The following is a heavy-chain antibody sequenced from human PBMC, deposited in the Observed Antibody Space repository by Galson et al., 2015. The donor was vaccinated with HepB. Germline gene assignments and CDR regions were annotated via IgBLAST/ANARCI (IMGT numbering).Heavy chain of an antibody. CDR3: ASQKYSSDRYPGDC. V-gene: IGHV3-33*01. Sequence: SLRLSCAASGFTFSSYGMHWVRQAPGKGLEWVAVIWYDGSNKYYADSVKGRFTISRDNSKNTLYLQMNGLRAEDTAVYYCASQKYSSDRYPGDCWGQGTLVTVSS. J-gene: IGHJ4*02. D-gene: IGHD6-19*01. CDR2: IWYDGSNK. CDR1: GFTFSSYG.